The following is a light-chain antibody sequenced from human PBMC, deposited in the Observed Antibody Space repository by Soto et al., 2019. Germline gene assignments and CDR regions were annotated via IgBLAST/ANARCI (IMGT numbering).Light chain of an antibody. J-gene: IGKJ5*01. CDR3: QQYYSYPPT. CDR2: RAS. CDR1: QSVRSN. Sequence: EIVMTQSPATLSVPPGERATFSCRASQSVRSNVPWYQQKPGQAPRLLIQRASTRATGIPARFSGSGSGTEFTLTISCLQSEDFATYYCQQYYSYPPTFGQGTRLEIK. V-gene: IGKV3-15*01.